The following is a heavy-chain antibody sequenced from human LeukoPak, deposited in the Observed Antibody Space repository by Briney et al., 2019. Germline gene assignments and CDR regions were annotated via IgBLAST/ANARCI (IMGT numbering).Heavy chain of an antibody. D-gene: IGHD6-13*01. J-gene: IGHJ3*01. CDR1: GGSISSYY. Sequence: PSEILSLTCTVSGGSISSYYWSWVRQPPGKGLEWIGFVYYTGSTNYSPSLKSRVTISVDTSKNQFSLKLRSETAADTAVYYCARISSSNWYNERGAFDVWGQGTMVTVSS. CDR2: VYYTGST. V-gene: IGHV4-59*01. CDR3: ARISSSNWYNERGAFDV.